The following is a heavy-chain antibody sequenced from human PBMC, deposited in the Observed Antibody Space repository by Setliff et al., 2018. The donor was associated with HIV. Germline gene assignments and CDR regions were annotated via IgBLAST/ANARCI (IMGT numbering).Heavy chain of an antibody. Sequence: SETLSLTCTFSGVTSGDYYWTWIRQHPVKGLEWIGYIYSSGTKYYNPSLKSRLAMSLDTSKNQFSLNLKSVTAADAAVYYCARGFCSGGFCHPNFYHYMDVWGKGTTVTVSS. CDR1: GVTSGDYY. CDR2: IYSSGTK. J-gene: IGHJ6*03. CDR3: ARGFCSGGFCHPNFYHYMDV. D-gene: IGHD2-15*01. V-gene: IGHV4-31*03.